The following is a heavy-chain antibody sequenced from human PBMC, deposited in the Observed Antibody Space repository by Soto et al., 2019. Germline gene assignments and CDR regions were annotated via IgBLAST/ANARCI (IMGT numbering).Heavy chain of an antibody. V-gene: IGHV3-21*01. CDR3: ARDDPSSIAARNFDY. D-gene: IGHD6-6*01. CDR2: ISSSSSYI. J-gene: IGHJ4*02. Sequence: VGSLRLSCAASGFTFSSYSMNWFRQAPVKGLEWVSSISSSSSYIYYADSVKGRFTISRDNAKNSLYLQMNSLRAEDTAVYYCARDDPSSIAARNFDYWGQGTLVTVSS. CDR1: GFTFSSYS.